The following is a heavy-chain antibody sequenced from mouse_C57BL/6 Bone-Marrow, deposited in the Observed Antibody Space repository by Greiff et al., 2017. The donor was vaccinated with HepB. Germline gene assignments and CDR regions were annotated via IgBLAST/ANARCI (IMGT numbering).Heavy chain of an antibody. V-gene: IGHV14-4*01. CDR2: IDPENGDT. CDR3: TTDDYDGDYYAMDY. D-gene: IGHD2-4*01. Sequence: EVQGVESGAELVRPGASVKLSCTASGFNIKDDYMHWVKQRPEQGLEWIGWIDPENGDTEYASKFQGKATITADTSSNTAYLQLSSLTSEDTAVYYCTTDDYDGDYYAMDYWGQGTSVTVSS. CDR1: GFNIKDDY. J-gene: IGHJ4*01.